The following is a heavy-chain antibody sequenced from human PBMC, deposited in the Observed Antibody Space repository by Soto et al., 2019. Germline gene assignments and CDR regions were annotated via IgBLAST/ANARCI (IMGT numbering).Heavy chain of an antibody. V-gene: IGHV1-69*01. CDR1: GDTFSSYA. D-gene: IGHD3-22*01. CDR2: IIPIFGTA. Sequence: QVQLVQSGAEVKKPGSSVKVSCKASGDTFSSYAISWVRQAPGQGLEWMGGIIPIFGTANYAQKFQGRVTIIADESTSTAYMELSSLRSEDTAVYYCARDGSGYRSRASPMDVWRQGTTVTVSS. J-gene: IGHJ6*02. CDR3: ARDGSGYRSRASPMDV.